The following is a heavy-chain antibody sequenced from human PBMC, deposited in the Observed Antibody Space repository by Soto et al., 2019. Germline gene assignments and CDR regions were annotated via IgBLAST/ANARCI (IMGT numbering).Heavy chain of an antibody. CDR1: GDSGRNQY. CDR2: IYRSGST. Sequence: PSETLSLTCTVSGDSGRNQYCSWILRPPGTGLQWIGSIYRSGSTNYNPSLKGRLTISVDTSKNQFPLKLTSVTAADTAVFYCAGLFPYVSSGYHPNYLGQGTLVT. V-gene: IGHV4-4*08. CDR3: AGLFPYVSSGYHPNY. J-gene: IGHJ4*02. D-gene: IGHD3-22*01.